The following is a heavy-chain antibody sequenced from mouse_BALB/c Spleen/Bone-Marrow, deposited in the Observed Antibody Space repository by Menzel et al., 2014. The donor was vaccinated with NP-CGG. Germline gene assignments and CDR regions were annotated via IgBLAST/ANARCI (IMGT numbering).Heavy chain of an antibody. CDR1: GFTFSSYA. J-gene: IGHJ2*01. D-gene: IGHD2-4*01. CDR2: ISSGGSYT. Sequence: EVMSVESGGGLVKPGGSLKLSCAASGFTFSSYAMSWVRQTPEKRLEWVATISSGGSYTYYPDSVKGRFTISRDNAKNTLYLQMSSLRSEDTAMYYCARHGITRLLDYWGQGTTLTVSS. CDR3: ARHGITRLLDY. V-gene: IGHV5-9-1*01.